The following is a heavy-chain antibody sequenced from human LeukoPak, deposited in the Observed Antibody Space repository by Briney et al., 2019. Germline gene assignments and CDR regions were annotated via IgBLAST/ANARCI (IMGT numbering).Heavy chain of an antibody. CDR3: ARDYYDSSGYWFDP. Sequence: SQTLSLTCTVSGGSISSGGYYWSWIRQPPGKGLEWIGYIYHSGSTYYNPSLKSRVTISVDRSKNQFSLKLSSVTAADTAVYYCARDYYDSSGYWFDPWGQGTLVTVSS. J-gene: IGHJ5*02. D-gene: IGHD3-22*01. CDR2: IYHSGST. CDR1: GGSISSGGYY. V-gene: IGHV4-30-2*01.